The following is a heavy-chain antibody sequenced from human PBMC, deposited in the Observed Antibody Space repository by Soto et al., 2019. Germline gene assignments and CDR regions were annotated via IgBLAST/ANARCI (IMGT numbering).Heavy chain of an antibody. J-gene: IGHJ6*02. CDR1: GFTFRDFA. D-gene: IGHD2-2*01. V-gene: IGHV3-30*04. CDR3: ARQAMAAPKYHYRFLDV. CDR2: ISYDGSNQ. Sequence: QVQLVESGGGVVQPGRSLRLSCEASGFTFRDFAVHWIRQAPDRGLEWVTLISYDGSNQYFADSVKGRFTISRDNSKNTLSLHMNSLTSEDTAVYFCARQAMAAPKYHYRFLDVWGRGTMVTVSS.